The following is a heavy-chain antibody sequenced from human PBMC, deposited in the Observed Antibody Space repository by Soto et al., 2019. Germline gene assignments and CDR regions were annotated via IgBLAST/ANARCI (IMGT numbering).Heavy chain of an antibody. Sequence: SETLSLTCAVSGGSISSGGYSWSWFRQPPGKGLEWIGYIYHSGSTYYNPSLKSRVTISVDRSKNQFSLKLSSVTAADTAVYYCASGPYYYDSSGYYATSYYYYGMDVWGQGTTVTVSS. J-gene: IGHJ6*02. CDR3: ASGPYYYDSSGYYATSYYYYGMDV. V-gene: IGHV4-30-2*01. CDR2: IYHSGST. CDR1: GGSISSGGYS. D-gene: IGHD3-22*01.